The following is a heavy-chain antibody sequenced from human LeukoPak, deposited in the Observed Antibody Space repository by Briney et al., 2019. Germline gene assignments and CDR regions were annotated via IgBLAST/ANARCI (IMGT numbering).Heavy chain of an antibody. CDR3: ARVWTGQWPPHYYYMDV. V-gene: IGHV3-48*01. J-gene: IGHJ6*03. Sequence: GGSLRLSCAASGFTFSSYEMNWVRQAPGKGLEWVSYISSSSSTIYYADSVKGRFTISRDNAKNSLYLQMNSLRAEDTAVYYCARVWTGQWPPHYYYMDVWGKGTTVTISS. CDR2: ISSSSSTI. D-gene: IGHD6-19*01. CDR1: GFTFSSYE.